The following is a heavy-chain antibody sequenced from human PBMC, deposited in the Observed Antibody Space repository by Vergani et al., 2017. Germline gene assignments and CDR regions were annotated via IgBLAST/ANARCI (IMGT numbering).Heavy chain of an antibody. CDR2: INHSGST. D-gene: IGHD2/OR15-2a*01. Sequence: QVQLQESGPGLVKPSETLSLTCTVSGGSISSYYWSWIRQPPGKGLEWIGEINHSGSTNDNPSLKSRVTISVDTSKNQFSLKLSSVTAADTAVYYCARGRREDYFDNDAFDIWGQGTMVTVSS. CDR1: GGSISSYY. V-gene: IGHV4-34*01. J-gene: IGHJ3*02. CDR3: ARGRREDYFDNDAFDI.